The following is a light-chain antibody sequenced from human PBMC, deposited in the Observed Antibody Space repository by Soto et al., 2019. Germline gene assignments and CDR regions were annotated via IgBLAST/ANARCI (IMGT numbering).Light chain of an antibody. CDR1: QSVSRY. J-gene: IGKJ5*01. CDR2: AAS. V-gene: IGKV1-39*01. Sequence: DVQMTQSPSSLSALVGDRVTITCRASQSVSRYLNWYQQKPGKAPKLLINAASNLRSGVPSRFSGSGSGTDFTLTINGLQPEDFAAYYCQQSYSTPPNTFGQGTRLEIK. CDR3: QQSYSTPPNT.